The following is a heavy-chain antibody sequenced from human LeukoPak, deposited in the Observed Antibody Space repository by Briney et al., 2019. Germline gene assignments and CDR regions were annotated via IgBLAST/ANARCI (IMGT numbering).Heavy chain of an antibody. V-gene: IGHV4-59*12. CDR2: IDHSGST. J-gene: IGHJ5*02. Sequence: PSETLSLTCSVSGGSISSYCWSWIRQPPGKGLEWIGYIDHSGSTKYNPSLKSRVTISVDRSKNQFSLKLSSVTAADTAVYYCARNNWNYEGGFDPWGQGTLVTVSS. CDR1: GGSISSYC. CDR3: ARNNWNYEGGFDP. D-gene: IGHD1-7*01.